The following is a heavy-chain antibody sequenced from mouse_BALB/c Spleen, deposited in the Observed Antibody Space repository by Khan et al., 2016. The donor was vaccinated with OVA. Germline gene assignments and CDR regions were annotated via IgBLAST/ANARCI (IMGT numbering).Heavy chain of an antibody. J-gene: IGHJ2*01. Sequence: VQLQESGAELVRPGASVKLSCKTSGYIFTSYWIHWVKQRSGQGLEWFARIYPGTDNTYFNEKLKDKVTLTADKSSSTVYMQLSSLKSEDSAVYFCAREEALYYFGYWGQGTTLTVSS. CDR2: IYPGTDNT. V-gene: IGHV1S132*01. CDR1: GYIFTSYW. CDR3: AREEALYYFGY. D-gene: IGHD3-2*02.